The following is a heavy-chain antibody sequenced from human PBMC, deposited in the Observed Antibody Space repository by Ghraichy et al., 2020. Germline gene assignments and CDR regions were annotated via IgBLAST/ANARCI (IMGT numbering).Heavy chain of an antibody. J-gene: IGHJ5*02. CDR1: GGSISSYY. D-gene: IGHD2-8*01. CDR2: IYDTGST. Sequence: SETLSLTCTVSGGSISSYYWSWIRQPPGKGLEWIGYIYDTGSTNYNPSLKSRVTISIDTSKNQFSLKLSSVTAADTAVYFCARQGGLSCSRGVCYSVGAKWFDPWGQGTLVTVSS. V-gene: IGHV4-59*08. CDR3: ARQGGLSCSRGVCYSVGAKWFDP.